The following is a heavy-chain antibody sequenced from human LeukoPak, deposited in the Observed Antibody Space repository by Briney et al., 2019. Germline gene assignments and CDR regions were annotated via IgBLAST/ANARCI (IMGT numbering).Heavy chain of an antibody. V-gene: IGHV4-34*01. CDR2: INHSGST. CDR3: ARGDKGSYDSSGYFDY. D-gene: IGHD5-12*01. Sequence: SETLSLTCAVYGGSFSGYYWSWIRQPPGKGLEWIGEINHSGSTNYNPSLKSRVTISVDTSKNQFSLKLSSVTAADTAVYYCARGDKGSYDSSGYFDYWGQGTLVTVSS. J-gene: IGHJ4*02. CDR1: GGSFSGYY.